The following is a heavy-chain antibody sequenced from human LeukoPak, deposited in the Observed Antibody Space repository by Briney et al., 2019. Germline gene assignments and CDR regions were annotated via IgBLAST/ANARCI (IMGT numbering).Heavy chain of an antibody. Sequence: SVKVSCKASGGTFSSYTISWVRQAPGQGLEWMGRIIPILGIANYAQKFQGRVTITADESTSTAYMELSSLRSEDTAVYYCARGLLGYCSSTSCYTSAFDIWGQGTMVTVSS. CDR2: IIPILGIA. J-gene: IGHJ3*02. CDR3: ARGLLGYCSSTSCYTSAFDI. D-gene: IGHD2-2*02. V-gene: IGHV1-69*02. CDR1: GGTFSSYT.